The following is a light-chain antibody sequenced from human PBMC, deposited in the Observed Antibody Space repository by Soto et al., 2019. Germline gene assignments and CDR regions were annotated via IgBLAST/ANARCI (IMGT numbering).Light chain of an antibody. J-gene: IGKJ5*01. Sequence: EIVMTQSPATLSGSPGDSATLSFRAIQSVTSNLAWYQQKPGQAPRLLIYDASNRATGIPARFSGSGSGTDFTLTISSLEPEDFAVYYCQQRSNWPPRITFGQGTRLEIK. V-gene: IGKV3-11*01. CDR1: QSVTSN. CDR3: QQRSNWPPRIT. CDR2: DAS.